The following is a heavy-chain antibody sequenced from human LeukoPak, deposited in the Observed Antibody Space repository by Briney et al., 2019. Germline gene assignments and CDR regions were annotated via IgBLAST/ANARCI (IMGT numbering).Heavy chain of an antibody. Sequence: GGSLRLSCAASGFTVSSNYMSWVRQAPGKGLEWVSVIYSGGSTYYADSVKGRFTISRDNSKNTLYLQMNSLRAEDTAVYYCAREGRGYSYGDYWGQGTLVTVSS. V-gene: IGHV3-66*01. J-gene: IGHJ4*02. CDR2: IYSGGST. D-gene: IGHD5-18*01. CDR1: GFTVSSNY. CDR3: AREGRGYSYGDY.